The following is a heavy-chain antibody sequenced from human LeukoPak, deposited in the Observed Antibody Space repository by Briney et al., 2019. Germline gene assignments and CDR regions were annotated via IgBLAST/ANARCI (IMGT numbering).Heavy chain of an antibody. CDR2: INPNSGGT. V-gene: IGHV1-2*06. J-gene: IGHJ5*02. CDR1: GYTFTGYY. D-gene: IGHD6-13*01. CDR3: ARSPVASSWYEVTPNWFDP. Sequence: ASVKVSCKASGYTFTGYYMHWVRQAPGQGLEWMGRINPNSGGTNYAQKFQGRVTMTRDTSISTAYMELSRLRSDDTAVYYRARSPVASSWYEVTPNWFDPWGQGTLVTVSS.